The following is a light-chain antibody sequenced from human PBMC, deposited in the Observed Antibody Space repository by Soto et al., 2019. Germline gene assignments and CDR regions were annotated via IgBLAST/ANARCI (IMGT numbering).Light chain of an antibody. J-gene: IGKJ1*01. CDR3: QQYGSSPRT. CDR2: GAS. Sequence: EDVLTQSPGTLSLSPGERATLSCRASQSVSSSYLAWYQQKPGQAPRLLIYGASSRATGIPDRFSGSRSGTDFTLPISRLEPEDFAVYYCQQYGSSPRTFGQGTKVEIK. CDR1: QSVSSSY. V-gene: IGKV3-20*01.